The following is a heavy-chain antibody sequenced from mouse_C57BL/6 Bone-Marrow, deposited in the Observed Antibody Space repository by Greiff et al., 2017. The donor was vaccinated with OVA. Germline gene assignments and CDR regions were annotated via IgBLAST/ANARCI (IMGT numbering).Heavy chain of an antibody. CDR1: GYTFTSYW. CDR3: ARWDDYEY. CDR2: IDPSDSYT. D-gene: IGHD2-4*01. V-gene: IGHV1-69*01. Sequence: QVQLQQSGAELVMPGASVKLSCKASGYTFTSYWMHWVKQRPGQGLEWMGEIDPSDSYTNYNQKFKGKSTLTVDKSSSTAYMQLSSLTSEDSAVYYCARWDDYEYWGQGTTLTVSS. J-gene: IGHJ2*01.